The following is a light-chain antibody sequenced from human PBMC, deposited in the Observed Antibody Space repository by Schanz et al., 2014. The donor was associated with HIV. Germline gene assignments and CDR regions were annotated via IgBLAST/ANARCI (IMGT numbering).Light chain of an antibody. Sequence: VMTQSPATLSVSPGERATLSCRASQSVSSNLAWYQQKPGQAPTLLIYDSSARATGLSARFRGSGSGTDFTLTISSLEPEDFAVYYCQQRSNSWTFGQGTKVEIK. J-gene: IGKJ1*01. CDR3: QQRSNSWT. CDR1: QSVSSN. V-gene: IGKV3-15*01. CDR2: DSS.